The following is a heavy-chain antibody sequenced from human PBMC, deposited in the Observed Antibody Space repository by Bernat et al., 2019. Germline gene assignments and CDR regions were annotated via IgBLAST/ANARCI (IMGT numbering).Heavy chain of an antibody. D-gene: IGHD3-10*01. CDR2: IYYSGST. J-gene: IGHJ4*02. CDR3: ARYGSGSLMGEYFDY. V-gene: IGHV4-39*01. Sequence: QLQLQESGPGLVKPSETLSLTCTVSGGSISSSSYYWGWIRQPPGKGLEWIGSIYYSGSTYYNPSLKSRVTISVDTSKNQFSLKLSSVTAADTAVYYCARYGSGSLMGEYFDYWGQGTLVTVSS. CDR1: GGSISSSSYY.